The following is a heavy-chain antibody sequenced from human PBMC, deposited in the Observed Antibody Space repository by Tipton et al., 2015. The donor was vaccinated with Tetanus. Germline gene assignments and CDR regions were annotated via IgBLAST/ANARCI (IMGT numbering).Heavy chain of an antibody. CDR3: ARQGSISSLFYY. Sequence: TLSLTCTVSGDSISSSSRYWGWIRQPPGKGLEWIGSIYYGGSTYFNPSLKSRVTISVDTSKNQFSLRLNSVTAADTAVYYCARQGSISSLFYYWGQGNLVTVSS. D-gene: IGHD6-6*01. CDR2: IYYGGST. J-gene: IGHJ4*02. V-gene: IGHV4-39*01. CDR1: GDSISSSSRY.